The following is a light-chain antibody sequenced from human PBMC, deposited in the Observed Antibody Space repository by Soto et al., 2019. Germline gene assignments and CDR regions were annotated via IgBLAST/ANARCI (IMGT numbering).Light chain of an antibody. CDR1: SGHSSNA. J-gene: IGLJ3*02. CDR2: VNSDGSH. Sequence: QSALTQSPSASASLGASVKLTCTLSSGHSSNAIAWHQQQSEKGPRYLMKVNSDGSHSKVDGIPDRFSGSSSGAERYLTISSLQSEDEADYYCQTWGSGIQVFGGGTKVTVL. CDR3: QTWGSGIQV. V-gene: IGLV4-69*01.